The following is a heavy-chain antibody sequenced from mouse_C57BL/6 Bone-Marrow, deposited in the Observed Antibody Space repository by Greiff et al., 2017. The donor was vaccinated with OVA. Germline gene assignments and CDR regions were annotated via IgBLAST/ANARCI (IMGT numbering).Heavy chain of an antibody. D-gene: IGHD2-3*01. J-gene: IGHJ4*01. CDR3: ARGIYDGYYVGARDY. V-gene: IGHV1-76*01. CDR1: GYTFTDYY. CDR2: IYPGSGNT. Sequence: VQLKESGAELVRPGASVKLSCKASGYTFTDYYINWVKQRPGQGLEWIARIYPGSGNTYYNEKFKGKATLTAEKSSSTAYMPLSRLTSEDSAVYFCARGIYDGYYVGARDYGGQGNSVTVTA.